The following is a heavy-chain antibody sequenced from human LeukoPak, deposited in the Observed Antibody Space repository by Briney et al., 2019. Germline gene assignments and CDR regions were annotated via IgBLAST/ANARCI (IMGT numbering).Heavy chain of an antibody. CDR2: IYYSGST. CDR3: ARVREGYQLLWLDY. V-gene: IGHV4-31*03. Sequence: PSETLSLTCTVSGGSISSGGYYWSWIRQHPGKGLEWIGYIYYSGSTYYNPSLKSRVTISVDTSKNQFSLKLSSVTAADTAVYYCARVREGYQLLWLDYWGQGTLVTVSS. D-gene: IGHD2-2*01. J-gene: IGHJ4*02. CDR1: GGSISSGGYY.